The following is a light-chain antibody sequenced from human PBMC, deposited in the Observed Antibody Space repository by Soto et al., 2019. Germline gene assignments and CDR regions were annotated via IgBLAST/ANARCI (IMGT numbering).Light chain of an antibody. CDR3: QQYANSPRT. J-gene: IGKJ1*01. Sequence: EIVLTQSPGTLSLSPGERASVSCRASQSVTGSYLAWYQQKPGQAPRLLIYEASSRATGIPDRFSGSESGTDFTLTISRLEPEDFAVYYCQQYANSPRTFGQGTKVEIK. V-gene: IGKV3-20*01. CDR2: EAS. CDR1: QSVTGSY.